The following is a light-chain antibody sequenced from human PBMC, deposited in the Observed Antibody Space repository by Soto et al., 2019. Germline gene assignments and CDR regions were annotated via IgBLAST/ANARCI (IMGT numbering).Light chain of an antibody. J-gene: IGKJ5*01. Sequence: EIVLTQSPGTLSVSPGERATLSGRASQSVTSDYLAWYQHKPGQTPRLLIYDTSTRATGVPTRFSGSRSGAEFTLTISSLQSEDFAVYYCQQYHNWPITFGQGTRLEIK. CDR3: QQYHNWPIT. CDR1: QSVTSD. CDR2: DTS. V-gene: IGKV3-15*01.